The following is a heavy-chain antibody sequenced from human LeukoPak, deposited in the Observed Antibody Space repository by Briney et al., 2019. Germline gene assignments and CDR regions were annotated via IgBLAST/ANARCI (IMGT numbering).Heavy chain of an antibody. J-gene: IGHJ4*02. Sequence: PSETLSLTCTVSGGSISSSSYYWGWIRQPPGKGLEWIGSIYYSGSTHYNPSLKSRVTISVDTSKNQFSLKLRSVTAADTAVYYCARLPGRYSSSGFDYWGQGTLVTVSS. CDR1: GGSISSSSYY. D-gene: IGHD6-6*01. CDR3: ARLPGRYSSSGFDY. CDR2: IYYSGST. V-gene: IGHV4-39*01.